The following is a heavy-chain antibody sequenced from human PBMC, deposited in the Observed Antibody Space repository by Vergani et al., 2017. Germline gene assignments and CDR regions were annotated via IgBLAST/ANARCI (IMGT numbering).Heavy chain of an antibody. CDR2: IFYSGTT. CDR1: GGSISSGDHC. D-gene: IGHD6-25*01. Sequence: QVQLQESGPGVVKPSQTLSLTCAVSGGSISSGDHCWTWIRQRPGKGLEWIGYIFYSGTTYDNPSLRSRLTISVDTSQNQFSLKLRSVTAADTAVYYCARVVTXVPATSHFYYMDVWGKGTTVVVSS. J-gene: IGHJ6*03. V-gene: IGHV4-31*11. CDR3: ARVVTXVPATSHFYYMDV.